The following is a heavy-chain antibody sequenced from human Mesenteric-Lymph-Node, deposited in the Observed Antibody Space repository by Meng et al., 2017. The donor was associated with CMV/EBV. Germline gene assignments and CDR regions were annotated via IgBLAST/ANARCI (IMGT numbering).Heavy chain of an antibody. CDR3: ARGYCDVTNCYHQFDF. CDR1: GYTFTDFA. J-gene: IGHJ4*02. D-gene: IGHD2-2*01. V-gene: IGHV1-3*01. CDR2: INAGNGDT. Sequence: SGYTFTDFAIHWVRQAPGQRLEWMGWINAGNGDTKYSQKLQDKVTFTIDTSASTVYMELSSLRSEDTAVYYCARGYCDVTNCYHQFDFGGQGTLVTVSS.